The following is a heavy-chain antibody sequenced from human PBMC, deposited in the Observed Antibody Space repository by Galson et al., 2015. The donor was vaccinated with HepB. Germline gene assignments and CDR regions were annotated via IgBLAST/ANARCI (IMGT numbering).Heavy chain of an antibody. V-gene: IGHV3-30*04. CDR2: ISYDGSNK. J-gene: IGHJ6*02. D-gene: IGHD3-16*02. CDR1: GFTFSSYA. Sequence: SLRLSCAASGFTFSSYAMHWVRQAPGKGLEWVAVISYDGSNKYYADSVKGRFTISRDNSKNTLYLQMNSLRAEDTAVYYCARDNIPSLMITFGGVIVPRGYYYGMDVWGQGTTVTVSS. CDR3: ARDNIPSLMITFGGVIVPRGYYYGMDV.